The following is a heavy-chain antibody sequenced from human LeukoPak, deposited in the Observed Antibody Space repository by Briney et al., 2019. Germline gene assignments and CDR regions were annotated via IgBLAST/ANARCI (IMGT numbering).Heavy chain of an antibody. J-gene: IGHJ4*02. CDR2: ISGSGGST. Sequence: GGSLRLSCAASGVTFSSYAMSWVRQAPGKGLEWVSAISGSGGSTYYADSVKGRFTISRDNSKNTLYLQMNSLRAEDTAVYYCAGNDFWSGRIDFWGQGTLVTVSS. CDR1: GVTFSSYA. V-gene: IGHV3-23*01. D-gene: IGHD3-3*01. CDR3: AGNDFWSGRIDF.